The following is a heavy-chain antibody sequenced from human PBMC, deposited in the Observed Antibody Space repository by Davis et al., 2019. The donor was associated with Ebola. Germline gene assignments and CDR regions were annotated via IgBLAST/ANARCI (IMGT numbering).Heavy chain of an antibody. J-gene: IGHJ4*02. V-gene: IGHV4-59*11. CDR1: GGSISSHY. Sequence: PSETLSLTCTVSGGSISSHYWSWIRQPPGKGLEWIGYIYYSGSTNYNPSLKSRVTISVDTSKNQFSLKLSSVTAADTAVYYCARGGYSSGWYLGYWGQGTLVTVSS. D-gene: IGHD6-19*01. CDR2: IYYSGST. CDR3: ARGGYSSGWYLGY.